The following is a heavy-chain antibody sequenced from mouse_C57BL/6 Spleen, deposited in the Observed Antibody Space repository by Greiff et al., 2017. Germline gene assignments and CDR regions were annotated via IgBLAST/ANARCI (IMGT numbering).Heavy chain of an antibody. CDR3: ARWDFGFAY. CDR2: ISYSGST. CDR1: GYSITSGYD. J-gene: IGHJ3*01. D-gene: IGHD4-1*01. V-gene: IGHV3-1*01. Sequence: DVQLQESGPGMVKPSQSLSLTCTVTGYSITSGYDWHWIRHFPGNKLEWMGYISYSGSTNYNPSLKSRISITHDTSKNHFFLKLNSLTTEDTATYYCARWDFGFAYWGQGTLVTVSA.